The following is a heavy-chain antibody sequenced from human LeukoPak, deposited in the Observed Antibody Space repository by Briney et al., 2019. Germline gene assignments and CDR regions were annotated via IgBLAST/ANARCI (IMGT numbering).Heavy chain of an antibody. V-gene: IGHV4-4*07. D-gene: IGHD3-10*01. CDR3: AREAAYYYGSGLYYYYMDV. J-gene: IGHJ6*03. CDR1: GGSISSYY. CDR2: IYTSGST. Sequence: SETLSLTCTVSGGSISSYYWSCIRQPAGKGLELIGRIYTSGSTNYNPSLKSRVTMSVDTSKNQFSLKLSSVTAADTAVYYCAREAAYYYGSGLYYYYMDVWGKGTTVTISS.